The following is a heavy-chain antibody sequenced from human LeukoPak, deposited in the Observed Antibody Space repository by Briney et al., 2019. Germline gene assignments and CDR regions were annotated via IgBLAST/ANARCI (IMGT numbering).Heavy chain of an antibody. D-gene: IGHD6-13*01. J-gene: IGHJ5*02. Sequence: GASVKVSCTASGYTFTSYDINWVRQAPGQGLEWMGWMNPNSGNTGYAQKFQGRVTMTRNTSISTAYMELSSLRSEDTAVYYCARGRRYSSSWGDNWFDPWGQGTLVTVSS. V-gene: IGHV1-8*01. CDR1: GYTFTSYD. CDR2: MNPNSGNT. CDR3: ARGRRYSSSWGDNWFDP.